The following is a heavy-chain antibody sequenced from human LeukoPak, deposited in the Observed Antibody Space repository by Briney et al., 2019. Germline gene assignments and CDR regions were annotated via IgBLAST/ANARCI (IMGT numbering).Heavy chain of an antibody. D-gene: IGHD6-19*01. CDR3: ARASYSGLAVY. J-gene: IGHJ4*02. Sequence: GGSLRLSCAASGFTFSSYWMSWVRQAPGKGLEWGANIKQDGSEKYYVDSVKGRFTISRDNAKNSLYLQMNSLRAEDTAVYYCARASYSGLAVYWGQGTLVTVSS. CDR2: IKQDGSEK. V-gene: IGHV3-7*01. CDR1: GFTFSSYW.